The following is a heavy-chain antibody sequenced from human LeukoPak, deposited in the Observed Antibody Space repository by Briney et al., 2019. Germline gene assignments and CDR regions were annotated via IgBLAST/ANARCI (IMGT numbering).Heavy chain of an antibody. CDR2: IYYSGST. Sequence: SETLSLTCTVSGYSISSGYYWGWIRQPPGKGLEWIGSIYYSGSTYYNPSLKSRVTISVDTSKNQFSLKLSSVTAADTAVYYCARHIPLYDSGGWFDPWGQGTLVTVSS. CDR3: ARHIPLYDSGGWFDP. CDR1: GYSISSGYY. V-gene: IGHV4-38-2*02. J-gene: IGHJ5*02. D-gene: IGHD3-3*01.